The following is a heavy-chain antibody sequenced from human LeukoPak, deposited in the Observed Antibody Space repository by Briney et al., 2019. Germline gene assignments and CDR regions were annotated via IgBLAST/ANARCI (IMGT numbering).Heavy chain of an antibody. D-gene: IGHD6-13*01. Sequence: ASVNVSCKVSGYTLTELSMHWVRQPPGKGLEWMGGFDPEDGETTYAQKFQGRVTMTGDTSTDTAYMELSSLRSEDTAVYYCATGYSSSWFDYWGQGTLVTVSS. V-gene: IGHV1-24*01. CDR1: GYTLTELS. CDR3: ATGYSSSWFDY. CDR2: FDPEDGET. J-gene: IGHJ4*02.